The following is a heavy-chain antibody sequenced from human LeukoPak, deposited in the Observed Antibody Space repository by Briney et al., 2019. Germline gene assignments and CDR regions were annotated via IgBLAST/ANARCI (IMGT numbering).Heavy chain of an antibody. J-gene: IGHJ1*01. CDR2: ISYDGGKK. Sequence: PGRCLRLSCAASGXTLSRYGMHWGRQAPGKGLEWGALISYDGGKKYYADSVKGRFTISRDNSKNTLYLQMNSLRAEDTAVYYCAKDPPLYFDWPEGYFQHWGQGTLVTVSS. CDR3: AKDPPLYFDWPEGYFQH. V-gene: IGHV3-30*18. CDR1: GXTLSRYG. D-gene: IGHD3-9*01.